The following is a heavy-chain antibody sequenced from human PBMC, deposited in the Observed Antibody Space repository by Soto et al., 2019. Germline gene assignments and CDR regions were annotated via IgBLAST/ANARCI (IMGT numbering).Heavy chain of an antibody. CDR2: INHSGST. Sequence: PSETLSLTCAVYGGSFSGYYWSWIRQPPGKGLEWIGEINHSGSTNYNPSLKSRVTISVDTSKNQFSLKLSSVTAADTAVYYCACIKNLRGNFDYWGQGTLVTVSS. V-gene: IGHV4-34*01. CDR1: GGSFSGYY. CDR3: ACIKNLRGNFDY. D-gene: IGHD2-15*01. J-gene: IGHJ4*02.